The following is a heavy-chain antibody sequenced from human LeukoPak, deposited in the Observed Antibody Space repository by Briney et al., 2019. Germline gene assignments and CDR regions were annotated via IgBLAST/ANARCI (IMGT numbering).Heavy chain of an antibody. J-gene: IGHJ4*02. CDR2: FDPERGET. Sequence: ATVKVSCKVSGHSHTKFSMEGVRHSPGKGLAWMGGFDPERGETLHAQKFQGRFTMTEDTSSDTAYMELNSLTSEDSAVYYCATGSIVYDFWGQGTLVTVSS. V-gene: IGHV1-24*01. D-gene: IGHD1-26*01. CDR1: GHSHTKFS. CDR3: ATGSIVYDF.